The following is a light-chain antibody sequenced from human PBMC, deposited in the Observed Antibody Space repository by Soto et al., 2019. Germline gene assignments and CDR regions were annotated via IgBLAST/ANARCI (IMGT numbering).Light chain of an antibody. V-gene: IGKV3-20*01. J-gene: IGKJ4*01. CDR3: HQYGSSPLT. CDR2: GAS. CDR1: QRVSSRY. Sequence: EIVLTQSPGTLSLSPGERATLSCRASQRVSSRYLPGYQQKPGQAPRLLIYGASSRATGIPDRCSGSGSVTDITLTINYLEFEDFALYYCHQYGSSPLTFGGGTKVEIK.